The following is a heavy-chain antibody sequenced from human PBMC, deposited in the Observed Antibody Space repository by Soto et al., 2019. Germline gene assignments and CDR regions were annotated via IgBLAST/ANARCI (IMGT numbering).Heavy chain of an antibody. V-gene: IGHV2-5*02. CDR1: GFSLSTSGVG. D-gene: IGHD2-21*02. Sequence: QITLKESGPPLVKPTQTLTLTCTFSGFSLSTSGVGVGWIRQPPGKALEWLALIYWDDDKRYSPSLKSRLTITKHTTKNQVVLTMTTMDPVDTATYYCAHKGDCGGDCYSDWYSDLWGRGTLVTVSS. CDR2: IYWDDDK. CDR3: AHKGDCGGDCYSDWYSDL. J-gene: IGHJ2*01.